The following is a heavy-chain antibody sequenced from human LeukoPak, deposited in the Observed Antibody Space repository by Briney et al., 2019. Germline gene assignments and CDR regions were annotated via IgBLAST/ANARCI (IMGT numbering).Heavy chain of an antibody. CDR2: INHSGST. Sequence: SEALSLTCAVYGGSFSGYYWSWIRQPPGKGLEWIGEINHSGSTNYNPSLKSRVTISVDTSKNQISLKLSSVTAADTAVYYCARGLNSPWEYCSSTSCYILDYWGQGTLVTVSS. CDR1: GGSFSGYY. V-gene: IGHV4-34*01. J-gene: IGHJ4*02. D-gene: IGHD2-2*02. CDR3: ARGLNSPWEYCSSTSCYILDY.